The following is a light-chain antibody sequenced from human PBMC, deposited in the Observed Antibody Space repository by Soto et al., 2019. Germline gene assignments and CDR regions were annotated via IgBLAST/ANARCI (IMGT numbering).Light chain of an antibody. CDR1: SSDVGGYNY. V-gene: IGLV2-8*01. CDR2: EVS. J-gene: IGLJ2*01. Sequence: QSVLTQPPSASGSPGQSVTISCNGTSSDVGGYNYVSWYQQHPGKAPKLMIYEVSKRPSGVPARFSGSKSGNTASLTVSGLQAEDEADYYCSSYAGSNNLVFGGGTKLTVL. CDR3: SSYAGSNNLV.